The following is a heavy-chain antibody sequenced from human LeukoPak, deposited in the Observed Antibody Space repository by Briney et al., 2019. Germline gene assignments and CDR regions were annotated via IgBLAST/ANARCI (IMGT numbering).Heavy chain of an antibody. D-gene: IGHD4-17*01. Sequence: SETLSLTCAVSGGSISSGGYSWSWIRQPPGKGLEWIGYIYHSGSTYYNPSLKSRVTISVDRSKNQFSLKLSSVTAADTAVYYCATVYGDFDSYWGQGTLVTVSS. CDR3: ATVYGDFDSY. CDR1: GGSISSGGYS. CDR2: IYHSGST. V-gene: IGHV4-30-2*01. J-gene: IGHJ4*02.